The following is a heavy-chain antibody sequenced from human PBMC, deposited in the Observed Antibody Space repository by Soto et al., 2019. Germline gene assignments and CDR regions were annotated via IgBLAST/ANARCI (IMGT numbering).Heavy chain of an antibody. CDR3: AKKRWLAVAGDHDY. CDR1: GFTFSSYA. J-gene: IGHJ4*02. Sequence: EVQLLESGGGLVQPGRSLRLSCAASGFTFSSYAMSWVRQAPGKGLEWVSAISGSGGSTYYADSVKGRFTISRDNSKNTLYLQMNSLRAEDTAVYYCAKKRWLAVAGDHDYWGQGTLVTVSS. V-gene: IGHV3-23*01. CDR2: ISGSGGST. D-gene: IGHD6-19*01.